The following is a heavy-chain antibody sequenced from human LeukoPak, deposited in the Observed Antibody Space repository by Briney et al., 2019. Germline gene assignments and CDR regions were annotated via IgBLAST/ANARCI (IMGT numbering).Heavy chain of an antibody. V-gene: IGHV1-2*02. CDR1: GYTFTGYY. J-gene: IGHJ6*03. D-gene: IGHD3-10*01. CDR2: INPNSGGT. Sequence: ASVKVSCKASGYTFTGYYMHWVRQAPGQGLEWMGWINPNSGGTNYAQKFQGRVTMTRDTSISTAYMELSSLRSEDTAVYYCASRYYGSGSYYNLRGTYYYYMDVWGKRTTVTVSS. CDR3: ASRYYGSGSYYNLRGTYYYYMDV.